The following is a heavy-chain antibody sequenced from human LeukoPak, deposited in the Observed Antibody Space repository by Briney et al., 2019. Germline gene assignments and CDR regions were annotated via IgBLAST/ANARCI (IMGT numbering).Heavy chain of an antibody. CDR1: GASINTYY. Sequence: SETLSLTCTVSGASINTYYWSWIRQPPGKGLEWIGYIYYSGSTNYNPSLKGRVTISVDTSKNQFSLKLSSVTAADTAVYYCARHSKYYYDSSGSYVGYFQHWGQGTLVTVSS. CDR3: ARHSKYYYDSSGSYVGYFQH. V-gene: IGHV4-59*08. D-gene: IGHD3-22*01. J-gene: IGHJ1*01. CDR2: IYYSGST.